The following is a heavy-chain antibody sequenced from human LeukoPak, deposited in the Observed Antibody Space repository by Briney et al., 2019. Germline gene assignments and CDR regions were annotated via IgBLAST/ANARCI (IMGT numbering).Heavy chain of an antibody. J-gene: IGHJ4*02. CDR1: GFAFSIYS. CDR3: ARVRVPSRVLLPYFDY. Sequence: GGSLRLSCVASGFAFSIYSLHWVRQAPGKGLEWVAVMSYDGSNKHYADSVKGRFPISRDMSKNTVFLQMAGPKTEDTAVYYCARVRVPSRVLLPYFDYWGRGTLVTVSS. V-gene: IGHV3-30*03. D-gene: IGHD3-10*01. CDR2: MSYDGSNK.